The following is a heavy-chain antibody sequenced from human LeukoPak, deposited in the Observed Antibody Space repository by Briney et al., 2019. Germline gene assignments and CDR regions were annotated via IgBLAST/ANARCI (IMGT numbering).Heavy chain of an antibody. CDR3: ARVMVASGWVDY. Sequence: GESLKISCKVSGNSFQSYWIGWVRQMPGKGLEFMGLVFIGDSDTRYSPSFQGQVAISADKSISTAYLQWSSLKASDTAMYYCARVMVASGWVDYWGQGTLVTVSS. D-gene: IGHD5-12*01. CDR1: GNSFQSYW. J-gene: IGHJ4*02. V-gene: IGHV5-51*01. CDR2: VFIGDSDT.